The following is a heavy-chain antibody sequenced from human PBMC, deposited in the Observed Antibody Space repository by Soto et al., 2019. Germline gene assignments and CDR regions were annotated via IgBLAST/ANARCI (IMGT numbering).Heavy chain of an antibody. V-gene: IGHV3-15*01. D-gene: IGHD2-15*01. CDR2: IKSKSDGGTT. Sequence: GGSLRLSCAASGFTFRDAWMSWVRQAPGKGLDWVGRIKSKSDGGTTEYAAPVRGRFTISRDDSKNTLYLQMNSLKTEDTAVYYCTTDLWRIAVVVGSTGYFNPWGQGTPVTVSS. CDR3: TTDLWRIAVVVGSTGYFNP. CDR1: GFTFRDAW. J-gene: IGHJ5*02.